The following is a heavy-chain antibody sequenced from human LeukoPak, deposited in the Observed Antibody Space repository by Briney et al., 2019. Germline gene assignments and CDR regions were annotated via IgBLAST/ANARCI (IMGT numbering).Heavy chain of an antibody. Sequence: PGGSLRLSCAASGFTFSIYSMSWVRQAPGKGLEWVSVIYSGGSTYYADSVKGRFTISRDNSKNTLYLQMNSLRAEDTAVYYCARDTTLDYWGQGTLVTVSS. D-gene: IGHD1-26*01. CDR3: ARDTTLDY. V-gene: IGHV3-53*01. CDR1: GFTFSIYS. CDR2: IYSGGST. J-gene: IGHJ4*02.